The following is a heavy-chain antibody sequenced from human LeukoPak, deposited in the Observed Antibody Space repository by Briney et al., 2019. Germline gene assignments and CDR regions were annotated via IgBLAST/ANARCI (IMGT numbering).Heavy chain of an antibody. CDR2: INHSGST. CDR1: GGSFSGYY. CDR3: ARARPDYYGSGGLDY. V-gene: IGHV4-34*01. D-gene: IGHD3-10*01. Sequence: SETLSLTCAVYGGSFSGYYWSWIRQPPGKGLEWLGEINHSGSTNYNPSLKSRVTISVGTSKNQFSLKLSSVTAADTAVYYCARARPDYYGSGGLDYWGQGTLVTVSS. J-gene: IGHJ4*02.